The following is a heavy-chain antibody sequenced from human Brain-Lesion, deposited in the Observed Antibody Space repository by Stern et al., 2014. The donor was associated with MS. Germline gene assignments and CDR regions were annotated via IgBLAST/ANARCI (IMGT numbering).Heavy chain of an antibody. CDR3: ARDQRGITIFGVVTDYYYLGMDV. J-gene: IGHJ6*02. V-gene: IGHV1-2*02. CDR2: INPNTGGT. D-gene: IGHD3-3*01. Sequence: VQLVESGAEVKKPGASVKVSYKTSGYIFTGYYIHWVRQAPGQGLEWMAWINPNTGGTKYAQKFRGRVTMSRDTSISTAYVELSSLTSDDTAVYYCARDQRGITIFGVVTDYYYLGMDVWGQGTTVTVSS. CDR1: GYIFTGYY.